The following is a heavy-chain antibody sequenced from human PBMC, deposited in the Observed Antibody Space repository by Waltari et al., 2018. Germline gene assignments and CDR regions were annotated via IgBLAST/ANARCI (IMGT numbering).Heavy chain of an antibody. V-gene: IGHV3-23*03. CDR2: VIYSGGTT. D-gene: IGHD3-16*01. CDR1: GFTFNNYA. Sequence: ELQLVESGGGLIQPGGSLRLSWAASGFTFNNYAMSWVRQAPGKGLEWVSVIYSGGTTYYADSVKGRFTISRDNSKNTLYLQMNSLRPEDTAVYHCAKEDFGGVDHWGQGTLVTVSS. J-gene: IGHJ5*02. CDR3: AKEDFGGVDH.